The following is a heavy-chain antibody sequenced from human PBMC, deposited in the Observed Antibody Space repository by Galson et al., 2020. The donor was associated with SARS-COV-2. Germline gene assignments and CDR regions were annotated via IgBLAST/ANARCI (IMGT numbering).Heavy chain of an antibody. Sequence: SGPTLVTPTQTLTLTCTFSGFSLSTSGMCVSWIRQPPGKALEWLALIDWDDDKYYSTSLKTRLTISKDTSKNQVVLTMTNMDPVDTATYYWERIRRYYYGSGRRDDYYYYGMDVWGQGTTVTVSS. CDR3: ERIRRYYYGSGRRDDYYYYGMDV. D-gene: IGHD3-10*01. J-gene: IGHJ6*02. CDR2: IDWDDDK. V-gene: IGHV2-70*01. CDR1: GFSLSTSGMC.